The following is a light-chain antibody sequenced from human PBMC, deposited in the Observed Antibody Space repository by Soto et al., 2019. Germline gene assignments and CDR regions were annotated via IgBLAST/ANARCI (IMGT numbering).Light chain of an antibody. J-gene: IGKJ4*01. V-gene: IGKV1-6*01. CDR3: LQDHEYLT. CDR1: QSISSY. Sequence: IQMTQSPSILSASVGGSVTITCRASQSISSYLNWYQQKPGKAPNLLIYAASTLQSGVPSRFSGSGSGTDFTLTISSLQPEDSASYYCLQDHEYLTFGGGTKVDIK. CDR2: AAS.